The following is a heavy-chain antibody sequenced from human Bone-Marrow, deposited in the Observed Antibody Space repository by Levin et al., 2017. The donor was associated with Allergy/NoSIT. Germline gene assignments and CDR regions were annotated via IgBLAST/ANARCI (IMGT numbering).Heavy chain of an antibody. D-gene: IGHD3-10*01. CDR2: INHSGST. J-gene: IGHJ4*02. CDR1: GGSFSGYY. CDR3: ARDGSGSYIVFDY. Sequence: NASETLSLTCAVYGGSFSGYYWSWIRQPPGKGLEWIGEINHSGSTNYNPSLKSRVTISVDTSKNQFSLKLSSVTAADTAVYYCARDGSGSYIVFDYWGQGTLVTVSS. V-gene: IGHV4-34*01.